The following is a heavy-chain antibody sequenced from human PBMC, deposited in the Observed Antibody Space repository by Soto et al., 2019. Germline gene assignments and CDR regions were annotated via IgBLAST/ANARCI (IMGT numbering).Heavy chain of an antibody. Sequence: GASVKVSCTASGGTFSSYAISWVRQAPGQGLEWMGGIIPIFGTANYAQKFQGRVTITADESTSTAYMELSSLRSEDTAVYYCAREGITIFGPTTYYYGMDVWGQGTTVTVSS. D-gene: IGHD3-3*01. V-gene: IGHV1-69*13. CDR1: GGTFSSYA. CDR3: AREGITIFGPTTYYYGMDV. CDR2: IIPIFGTA. J-gene: IGHJ6*02.